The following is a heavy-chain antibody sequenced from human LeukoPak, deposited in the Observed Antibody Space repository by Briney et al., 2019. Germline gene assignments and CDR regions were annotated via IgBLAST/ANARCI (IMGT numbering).Heavy chain of an antibody. CDR3: ARDRESQWYLDL. J-gene: IGHJ2*01. Sequence: GGSLRLSCATSGFTFSNYAMNWVRQAPGKGLEWLSYISSYSSDIYYADSVKGRFTISRDNAKNSLFLQMNSLRAEDTAVYYCARDRESQWYLDLWGRGTLVTVSS. V-gene: IGHV3-48*01. D-gene: IGHD3-10*01. CDR1: GFTFSNYA. CDR2: ISSYSSDI.